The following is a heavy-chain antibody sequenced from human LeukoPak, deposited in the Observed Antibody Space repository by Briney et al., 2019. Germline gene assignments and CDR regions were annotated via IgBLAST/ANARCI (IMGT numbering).Heavy chain of an antibody. V-gene: IGHV1-2*02. CDR1: GCTFTGYY. J-gene: IGHJ4*02. D-gene: IGHD5-12*01. CDR2: INPNSGAT. Sequence: ASVKVSCKASGCTFTGYYMHWVRQAPGQGLEWMGWINPNSGATNSAQQFQGRVTMTRDTSISTAYMELSRLTFDDTAVYFCARSRVTTIPNLDYWGQGILLTVSS. CDR3: ARSRVTTIPNLDY.